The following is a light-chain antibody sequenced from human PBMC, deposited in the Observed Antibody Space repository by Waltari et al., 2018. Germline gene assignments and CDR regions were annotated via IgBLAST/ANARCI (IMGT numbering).Light chain of an antibody. J-gene: IGKJ2*03. CDR2: TAS. CDR3: QQYNTYSS. V-gene: IGKV1-5*03. Sequence: DIQMTQSPSTLSASVGDTITITCRASQSISNYLAWYQQKPGKAPTLLIYTASSSGSGVPSRVSGSGSGTEFTLTISSLQPDDSATYYCQQYNTYSSFGQGTKLEIK. CDR1: QSISNY.